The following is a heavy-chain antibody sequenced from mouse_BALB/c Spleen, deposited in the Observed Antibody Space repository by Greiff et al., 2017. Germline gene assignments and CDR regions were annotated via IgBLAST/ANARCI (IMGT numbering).Heavy chain of an antibody. D-gene: IGHD1-1*01. CDR2: INPSTGYT. Sequence: VKLMESGAELAKPGASVKMSCKASGYTFTSYWMHWVKQRPGQGLEWIGYINPSTGYTEYNQKFKDKATLTADKSSSTAYMQLSSLTSEDSAVYYCASYYGSSPYAMDYWGQGTSVTVSS. CDR3: ASYYGSSPYAMDY. J-gene: IGHJ4*01. V-gene: IGHV1-7*01. CDR1: GYTFTSYW.